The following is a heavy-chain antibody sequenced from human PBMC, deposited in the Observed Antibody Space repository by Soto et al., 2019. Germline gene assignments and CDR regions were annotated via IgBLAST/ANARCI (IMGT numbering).Heavy chain of an antibody. V-gene: IGHV3-30-3*01. CDR3: ARAWELLDFDY. CDR1: GFTFSSYA. CDR2: ISYDGSNK. J-gene: IGHJ4*02. D-gene: IGHD1-26*01. Sequence: GGSLRLSCAASGFTFSSYAMHWVRQAPGKGLEWVAVISYDGSNKYYADSVKGRFTISRDNSKNTLYLQMNSLRAEDTAVYYCARAWELLDFDYWGQGTLVTVSS.